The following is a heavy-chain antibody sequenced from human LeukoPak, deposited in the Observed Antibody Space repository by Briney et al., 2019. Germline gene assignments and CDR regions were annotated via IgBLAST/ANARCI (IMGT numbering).Heavy chain of an antibody. CDR1: GYTFTSYY. J-gene: IGHJ3*02. CDR3: ARDLKWFRGALVI. Sequence: ASVKVSCKASGYTFTSYYMHWVRQAPGQGLEWMGIINPSGGSTSYAQKFQGRVTMTRDMSTSTVYMELSSLRSEDTAVYYCARDLKWFRGALVIWGQGTMVTVS. D-gene: IGHD3-22*01. V-gene: IGHV1-46*01. CDR2: INPSGGST.